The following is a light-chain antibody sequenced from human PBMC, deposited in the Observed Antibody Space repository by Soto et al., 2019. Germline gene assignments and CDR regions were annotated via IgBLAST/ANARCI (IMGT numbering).Light chain of an antibody. V-gene: IGKV1-39*01. J-gene: IGKJ2*01. CDR2: AAS. CDR1: QSISSY. CDR3: QQSYSTSV. Sequence: DIQMTPSPSSLSASVGDRVTITCRASQSISSYLNWYQQKPGKAPKLLIYAASSLQSGVPSRFSGSGSGTDFTLTISSLQPEDFATYYCQQSYSTSVFGQGTKLEIK.